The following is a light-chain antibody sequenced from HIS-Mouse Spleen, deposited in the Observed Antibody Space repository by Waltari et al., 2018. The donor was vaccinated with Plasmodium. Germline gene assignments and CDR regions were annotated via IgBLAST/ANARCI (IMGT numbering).Light chain of an antibody. Sequence: SYVLTQPPSVSVAPGQTARITCGGNNIGSKSVHWYQQKPGQAPVLVVYDDSDRPSGIPWRFSGSNSGNTATLTSSRVEAGDEADYYCQVWDSSSDHVVFGGGTKLTVL. CDR2: DDS. CDR3: QVWDSSSDHVV. J-gene: IGLJ2*01. CDR1: NIGSKS. V-gene: IGLV3-21*02.